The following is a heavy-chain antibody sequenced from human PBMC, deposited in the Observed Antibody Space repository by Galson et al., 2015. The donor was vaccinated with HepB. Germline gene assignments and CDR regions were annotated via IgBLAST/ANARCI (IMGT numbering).Heavy chain of an antibody. V-gene: IGHV4-30-2*05. CDR3: ARGYGYDGYFDY. J-gene: IGHJ4*02. CDR1: GGSISSGGYS. D-gene: IGHD5-12*01. CDR2: IYHSGST. Sequence: TLSLTCAVSGGSISSGGYSWSWIRQPPGKGLEWIGYIYHSGSTYYNPSLKSRVTISVDTSKNQFSLKLSSVTAADTAVYYCARGYGYDGYFDYWGQGTLVTVSS.